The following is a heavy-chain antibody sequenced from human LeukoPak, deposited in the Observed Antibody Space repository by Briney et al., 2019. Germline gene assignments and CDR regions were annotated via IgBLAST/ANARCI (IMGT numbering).Heavy chain of an antibody. CDR2: ISGSGGST. V-gene: IGHV3-23*01. CDR3: AKDKGSSSWLLDY. J-gene: IGHJ4*02. Sequence: GGSLRLSCAASGFTFSSYWMHWVRQAPGKGLEWVSAISGSGGSTYYADSVKGRFTISRDNSKNTLYLQMNSLRAEDTAVYYCAKDKGSSSWLLDYWGQGTLVTVSS. D-gene: IGHD6-13*01. CDR1: GFTFSSYW.